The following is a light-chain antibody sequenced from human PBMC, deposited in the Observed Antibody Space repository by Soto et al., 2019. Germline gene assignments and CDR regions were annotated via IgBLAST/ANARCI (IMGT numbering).Light chain of an antibody. CDR2: DVG. V-gene: IGLV2-14*01. CDR1: SSDVGGYNY. CDR3: SSYASSGTQV. J-gene: IGLJ1*01. Sequence: QSVLTQPASVSGSPGQSITISCTGTSSDVGGYNYVSWYQQYPGKAPKLIIYDVGDRPSGVSNRFSGSKSGNTASLTISGLQAEDEADYYCSSYASSGTQVFGTGTKVTVL.